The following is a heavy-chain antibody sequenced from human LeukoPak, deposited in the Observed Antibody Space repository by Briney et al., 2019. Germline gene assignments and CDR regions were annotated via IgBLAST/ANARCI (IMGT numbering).Heavy chain of an antibody. CDR1: GFTFSSYW. CDR2: INSDGSST. D-gene: IGHD3-3*01. J-gene: IGHJ6*02. V-gene: IGHV3-74*01. CDR3: ARVPYYDFWSGYHTPYYYGMDV. Sequence: PGGSLRLSCAASGFTFSSYWMHWVRQAPGKGLVWVSRINSDGSSTSYADSVKGRFTISRDNAKNTLYLQMNSLRAEDTAVYYCARVPYYDFWSGYHTPYYYGMDVWGQGTTVTVSS.